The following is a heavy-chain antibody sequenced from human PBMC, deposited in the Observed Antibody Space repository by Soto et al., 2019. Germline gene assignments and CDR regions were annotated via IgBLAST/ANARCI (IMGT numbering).Heavy chain of an antibody. J-gene: IGHJ5*02. Sequence: SSETLSLTCTVSGGSISRHYWSWIRQPPGKGLEWIGYVYYSGSTNYNPSLKSRLTISVDTSKNQFSLKLSSVTAADTAMYYCVSSEDFWTGPKRWFDPWGQGTLVTVSS. V-gene: IGHV4-59*11. CDR2: VYYSGST. CDR1: GGSISRHY. D-gene: IGHD3-3*01. CDR3: VSSEDFWTGPKRWFDP.